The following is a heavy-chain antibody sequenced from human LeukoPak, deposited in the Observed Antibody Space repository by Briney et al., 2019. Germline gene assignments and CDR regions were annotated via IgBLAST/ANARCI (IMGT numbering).Heavy chain of an antibody. CDR1: GDSVSSNSAG. V-gene: IGHV6-1*01. D-gene: IGHD5-18*01. CDR2: TYYRSKWYN. J-gene: IGHJ4*02. CDR3: ARGYGYYCDY. Sequence: SQTLSLTCAISGDSVSSNSAGWNWIRQSPSRGLEWLGRTYYRSKWYNDYAVSVESRITINPDTSENHFALHLNSVTPEDTAVYYCARGYGYYCDYWGQRTLVTVSS.